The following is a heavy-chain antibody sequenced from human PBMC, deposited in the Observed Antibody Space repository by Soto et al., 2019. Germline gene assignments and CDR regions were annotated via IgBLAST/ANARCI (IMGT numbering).Heavy chain of an antibody. V-gene: IGHV4-39*01. CDR3: ARRGVSSYYSNY. CDR2: IYCSGST. Sequence: SETLSLTCTVSGGSISDSSYFWDWIRQPPGKGLEWIGNIYCSGSTYYNLSLKSRVTISVDTSKNQFSLKLSSVTAADTAVYYCARRGVSSYYSNYWGLGTLVTVSS. CDR1: GGSISDSSYF. D-gene: IGHD2-15*01. J-gene: IGHJ4*02.